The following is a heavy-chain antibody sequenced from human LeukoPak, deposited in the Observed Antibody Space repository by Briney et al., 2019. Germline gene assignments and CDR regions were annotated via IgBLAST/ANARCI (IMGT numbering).Heavy chain of an antibody. CDR1: GFTVTSSY. D-gene: IGHD3-22*01. V-gene: IGHV3-66*02. CDR2: LYSGGHT. J-gene: IGHJ5*02. CDR3: ARARCDSCGYGS. Sequence: GGCLRLSCAASGFTVTSSYMSWVRQAPGKGLEWDAVLYSGGHTYYAGSVRGRFTISRDTSKNTLYLQMDSLRSEDTAEYYCARARCDSCGYGSWGQGTLVTVSS.